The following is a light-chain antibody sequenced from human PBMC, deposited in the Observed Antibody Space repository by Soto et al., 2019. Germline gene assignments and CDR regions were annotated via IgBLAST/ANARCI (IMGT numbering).Light chain of an antibody. CDR2: AAS. CDR1: ESISRH. J-gene: IGKJ5*01. Sequence: DIQMTQSPSSLSAFVGDRVTITCRASESISRHLNWYQQKPGKAPKLLIYAASSLQNGVPSRFSGGGSGTDFTLTIINLQPADFATYYCQQRYSTPSITFGQGTRLEIK. V-gene: IGKV1-39*01. CDR3: QQRYSTPSIT.